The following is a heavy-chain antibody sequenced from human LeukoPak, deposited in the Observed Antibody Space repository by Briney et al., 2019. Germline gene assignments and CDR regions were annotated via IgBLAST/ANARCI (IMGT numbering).Heavy chain of an antibody. CDR3: AKGNGFCSVTSCSYYYCMDV. V-gene: IGHV3-23*01. D-gene: IGHD2-2*01. CDR1: GFTFSSYA. CDR2: ISGSGGST. J-gene: IGHJ6*03. Sequence: GGSLRLSCAASGFTFSSYAMSWVRQAPGKGLEWVSSISGSGGSTYYADSVKGRFTISRDNSKNTLYLQMNSLRPEDTAVYYCAKGNGFCSVTSCSYYYCMDVWGKGTTVTVSS.